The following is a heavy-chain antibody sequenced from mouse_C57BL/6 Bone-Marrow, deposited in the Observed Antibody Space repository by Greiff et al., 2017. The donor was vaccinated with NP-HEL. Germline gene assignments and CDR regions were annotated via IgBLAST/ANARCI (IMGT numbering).Heavy chain of an antibody. J-gene: IGHJ4*01. CDR3: AREGGLRRRTYAMDY. CDR2: INYDGSST. CDR1: GFTFSDYY. D-gene: IGHD2-4*01. Sequence: EVKLMESEGGLVQPGSSMKLSCTASGFTFSDYYMAWVRQVPEKGLEWVANINYDGSSTYYLDSLKSRFLISRDNAKNILYLQMSSLKSEDTATYYCAREGGLRRRTYAMDYWGQGTSVTVSS. V-gene: IGHV5-16*01.